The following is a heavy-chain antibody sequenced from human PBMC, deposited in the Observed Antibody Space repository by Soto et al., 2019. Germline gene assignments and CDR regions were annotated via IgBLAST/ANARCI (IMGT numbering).Heavy chain of an antibody. CDR2: ISLSRAA. D-gene: IGHD2-21*01. J-gene: IGHJ5*02. CDR3: ARLRIATNNYKWFDP. Sequence: SETLSLTCSVSGAALNSGNTYWSWIRQVPGKGLEWIGHISLSRAAGYNPSFRDRITISQDTSERQFSLNLRLVTAADTAVYYCARLRIATNNYKWFDPWGQGTLVTVSS. CDR1: GAALNSGNTY. V-gene: IGHV4-31*03.